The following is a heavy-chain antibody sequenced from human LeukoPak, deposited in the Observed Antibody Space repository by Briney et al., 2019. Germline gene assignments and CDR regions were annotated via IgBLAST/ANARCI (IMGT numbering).Heavy chain of an antibody. D-gene: IGHD4-11*01. CDR3: ARELLTYSNHKLGHYMDV. Sequence: GGSLRLSCAASGFTFSSYAMSWVRQAPGKGLEWVSAISGSGGSTYYADSVKGRFTISRDNSKNTLYLQMNSLRAEDTAVYYCARELLTYSNHKLGHYMDVWGKGTTVTVSS. CDR1: GFTFSSYA. J-gene: IGHJ6*03. V-gene: IGHV3-23*01. CDR2: ISGSGGST.